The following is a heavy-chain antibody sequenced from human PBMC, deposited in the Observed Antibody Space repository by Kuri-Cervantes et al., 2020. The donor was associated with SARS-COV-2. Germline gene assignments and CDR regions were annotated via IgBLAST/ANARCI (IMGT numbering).Heavy chain of an antibody. J-gene: IGHJ4*02. V-gene: IGHV1-69*13. CDR1: GYTFTSYG. CDR3: ARGWSGYSLYYFDY. D-gene: IGHD3-3*01. Sequence: SVKVSCKASGYTFTSYGISWVRQAPGQGLEWMGRIIPIFGTANYAQKFQGRVTITADESTSTAYMELRSLRSDDTAVYYCARGWSGYSLYYFDYWGQGTLVTVSS. CDR2: IIPIFGTA.